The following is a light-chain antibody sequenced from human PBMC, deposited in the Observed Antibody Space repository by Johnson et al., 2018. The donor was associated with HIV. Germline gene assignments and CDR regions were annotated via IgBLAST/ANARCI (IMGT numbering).Light chain of an antibody. J-gene: IGLJ1*01. V-gene: IGLV1-51*02. CDR2: ENS. CDR1: SSNIGNNY. CDR3: GTWDSSLSAGGI. Sequence: QSVLTQPPSVSAAPGQKVTISCSGSSSNIGNNYVSWYQQLPGTAPKLLIYENSKRPSGIPDGFSGSKSGTSATLGITGLQTGDEADYYCGTWDSSLSAGGIFGTGTKVTVL.